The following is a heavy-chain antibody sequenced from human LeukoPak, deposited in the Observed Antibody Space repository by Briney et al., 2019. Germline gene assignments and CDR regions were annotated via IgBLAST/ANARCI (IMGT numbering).Heavy chain of an antibody. J-gene: IGHJ6*03. D-gene: IGHD2-15*01. V-gene: IGHV3-53*01. CDR1: GFTVSSNY. CDR3: ARDGSPWDYYYYYMDV. CDR2: VYYDGNT. Sequence: GGSLRLSCAASGFTVSSNYMNWVRQAPGKGLEWVSVVYYDGNTYYADSVKGRFTISRDNAKNSLYLQMNSLRAEDTAVYYCARDGSPWDYYYYYMDVWGKGTTVTVSS.